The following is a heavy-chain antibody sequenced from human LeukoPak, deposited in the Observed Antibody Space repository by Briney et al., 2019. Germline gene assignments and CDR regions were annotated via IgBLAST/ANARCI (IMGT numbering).Heavy chain of an antibody. CDR1: GYTFTGYY. CDR2: INPNSGGT. D-gene: IGHD3-10*01. CDR3: ARGPYYGSGRRGYYFGY. V-gene: IGHV1-2*02. Sequence: ASVKVSCKASGYTFTGYYMHWVRQAPGQGLEWMGWINPNSGGTNYAQKFQGRVTMTRDTSISTAYMELSRLRSDDTAVYYCARGPYYGSGRRGYYFGYWGQGTLVTVSS. J-gene: IGHJ4*02.